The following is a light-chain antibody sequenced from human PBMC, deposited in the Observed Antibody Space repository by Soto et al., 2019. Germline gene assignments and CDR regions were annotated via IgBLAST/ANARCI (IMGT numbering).Light chain of an antibody. CDR3: QKYNNWPQT. CDR2: GES. Sequence: EIVMTQSPATLSVSPGERATLSCRASQSVSSNLAWYQQKTGQAPRLSIYGESTRATGIPARFSGSGSGTELNLTISRLQSEDFAVYYCQKYNNWPQTCGQGTKVDIK. CDR1: QSVSSN. V-gene: IGKV3-15*01. J-gene: IGKJ1*01.